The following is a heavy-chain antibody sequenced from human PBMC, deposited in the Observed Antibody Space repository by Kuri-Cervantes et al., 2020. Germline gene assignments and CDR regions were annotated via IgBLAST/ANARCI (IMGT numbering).Heavy chain of an antibody. Sequence: ASVKVSCKASGYSFSGYYMHWVRQAPGQGLEWMGWINPSSGGTKYAQKFQGRVTMTRDTSISTAYMELSGLTSDDTAVYYCARGSSGAANCFDPWGQGTLVTVSS. D-gene: IGHD2-15*01. V-gene: IGHV1-2*02. CDR3: ARGSSGAANCFDP. CDR1: GYSFSGYY. CDR2: INPSSGGT. J-gene: IGHJ5*02.